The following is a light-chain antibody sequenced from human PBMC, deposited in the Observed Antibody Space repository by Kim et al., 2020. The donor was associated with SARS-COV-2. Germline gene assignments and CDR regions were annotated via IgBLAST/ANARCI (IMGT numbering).Light chain of an antibody. V-gene: IGLV3-19*01. J-gene: IGLJ2*01. CDR3: NSRDSSGNHLRV. Sequence: SSELTQDPAVSVALGQTVRITCQGDSLRSYYASWYQQKPGQAPVLVIYGKNNRPSGIPDRFSCSSSGNTASLTITGAQAEDEADYYCNSRDSSGNHLRVF. CDR2: GKN. CDR1: SLRSYY.